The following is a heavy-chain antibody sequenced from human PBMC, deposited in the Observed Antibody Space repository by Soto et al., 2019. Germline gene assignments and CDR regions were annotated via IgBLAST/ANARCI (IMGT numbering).Heavy chain of an antibody. CDR3: AREEDYDSSGYYSTFDY. J-gene: IGHJ4*02. D-gene: IGHD3-22*01. CDR2: ISYDGNNK. Sequence: PGGSLRLSCAASGFTFSSYAMHWVRQAPGKGLEWVAVISYDGNNKYYADSVKGRFTISRDNSKNTLYLQMNSLRAEDTAVYYCAREEDYDSSGYYSTFDYWGQGPLVTVSS. CDR1: GFTFSSYA. V-gene: IGHV3-30-3*01.